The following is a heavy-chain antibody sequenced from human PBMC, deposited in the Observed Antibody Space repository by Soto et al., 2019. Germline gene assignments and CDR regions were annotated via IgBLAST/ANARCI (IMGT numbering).Heavy chain of an antibody. CDR1: GGSITRDHYY. V-gene: IGHV4-31*03. J-gene: IGHJ5*02. Sequence: QVQLQESGPGLVKPSETLSLTCSVSGGSITRDHYYWTWIRQRPGKRLEWIGFIYHRGDTYYTPSLRSRVSMSVDTSKNQFSLNLRSVTAADTAVYWFAPCRAAAGAGFDPWGQGTQVTVSS. D-gene: IGHD6-13*01. CDR2: IYHRGDT. CDR3: APCRAAAGAGFDP.